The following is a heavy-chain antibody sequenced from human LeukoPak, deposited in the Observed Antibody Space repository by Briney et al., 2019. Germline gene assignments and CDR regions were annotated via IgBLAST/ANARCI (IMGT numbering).Heavy chain of an antibody. Sequence: GGSLRLSCAASGFTFSSYATGWVRQAPGKGLEWVSRISGSGGSTSYADSVKGRLTISRDKSKNTLYLQMNSLRAEDTAVYYCARRGMVFYAFDIWGQGTTVTVSS. D-gene: IGHD1-14*01. J-gene: IGHJ3*02. CDR2: ISGSGGST. CDR1: GFTFSSYA. V-gene: IGHV3-23*01. CDR3: ARRGMVFYAFDI.